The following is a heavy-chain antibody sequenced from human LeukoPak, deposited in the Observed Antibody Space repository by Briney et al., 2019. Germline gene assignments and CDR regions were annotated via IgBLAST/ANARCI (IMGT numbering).Heavy chain of an antibody. CDR1: GYTFTSYA. J-gene: IGHJ4*02. CDR2: VNPSGGST. V-gene: IGHV1-46*01. D-gene: IGHD3-9*01. CDR3: ARQDGYYDILAGGPFDY. Sequence: GASVKVSCKASGYTFTSYAMNWVRQAPGQGLEWMGIVNPSGGSTSYAQKFQGRVTMTRDTSTSTVYMELSSLRSEDTAVYYCARQDGYYDILAGGPFDYWGQGTLVTVSS.